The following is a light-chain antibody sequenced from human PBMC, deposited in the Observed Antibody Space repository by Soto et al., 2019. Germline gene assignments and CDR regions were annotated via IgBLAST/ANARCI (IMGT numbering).Light chain of an antibody. CDR1: QSVSSY. Sequence: EIVLTQSPVTLSLSPGEGATLSCRASQSVSSYLAWYQQKPGQAPRLLIDGASTRAAGLPARFSGSGSGAEFTLTISSLQSEDFAVYYCQQSNNWPKTFGQGTKV. J-gene: IGKJ1*01. V-gene: IGKV3D-15*01. CDR2: GAS. CDR3: QQSNNWPKT.